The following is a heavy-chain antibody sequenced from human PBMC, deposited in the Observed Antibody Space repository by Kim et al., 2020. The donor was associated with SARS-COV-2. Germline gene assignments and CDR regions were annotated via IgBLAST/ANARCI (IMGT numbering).Heavy chain of an antibody. CDR1: GFTFDDYA. D-gene: IGHD6-13*01. V-gene: IGHV3-9*01. Sequence: GGSLRLFCAASGFTFDDYAMHWVRQAPGKGLEWVSGISWNSGSIGYADSVKGRFTISRDNAKNSLYLQMNSLRAEDTALYYCAKDTALYSSSWYGMDVWGQGTTVTVAS. CDR3: AKDTALYSSSWYGMDV. CDR2: ISWNSGSI. J-gene: IGHJ6*02.